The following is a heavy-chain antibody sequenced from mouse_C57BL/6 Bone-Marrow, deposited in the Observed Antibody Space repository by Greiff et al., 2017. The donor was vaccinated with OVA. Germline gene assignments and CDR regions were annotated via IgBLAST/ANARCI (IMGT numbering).Heavy chain of an antibody. CDR2: IYPGDGDI. Sequence: QVQLQQSGAELVKPGASVKISCKASGNAFSNYWMNWGKQRPGKGLEWIGQIYPGDGDINYNGKFKGKATLTADKSSSTAYMQFSSLTSEDSAVYFCARGAYWGQGTTLTVSS. V-gene: IGHV1-80*01. CDR3: ARGAY. CDR1: GNAFSNYW. J-gene: IGHJ2*01.